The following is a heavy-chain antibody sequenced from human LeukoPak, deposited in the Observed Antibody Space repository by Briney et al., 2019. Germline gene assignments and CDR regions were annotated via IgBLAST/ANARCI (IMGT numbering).Heavy chain of an antibody. CDR2: VHFSGST. J-gene: IGHJ4*02. Sequence: SETLSLTCAVSSPSVSSDHGAWIRQPAGKGLEWVGRVHFSGSTNYNPSLRSRVAISLDKSKNELSLTLKSVSAADTAVYYCARDESSRDDSGGSHYWGRGVLVTVSS. V-gene: IGHV4-4*07. D-gene: IGHD2-15*01. CDR1: SPSVSSDH. CDR3: ARDESSRDDSGGSHY.